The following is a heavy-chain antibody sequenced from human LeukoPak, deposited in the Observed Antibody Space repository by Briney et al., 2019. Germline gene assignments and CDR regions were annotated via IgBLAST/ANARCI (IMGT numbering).Heavy chain of an antibody. J-gene: IGHJ4*02. CDR3: ARVTPEYYFDY. D-gene: IGHD2-21*02. Sequence: SETLSLTCTVSGGSISSYYWSWIRQPPGKGLEWIGYIYYSGSTNYNPSLKSRVTISVDTSKNQFSLKLSSVTAADTAVYYCARVTPEYYFDYWGQGTLVTVSS. CDR2: IYYSGST. CDR1: GGSISSYY. V-gene: IGHV4-59*08.